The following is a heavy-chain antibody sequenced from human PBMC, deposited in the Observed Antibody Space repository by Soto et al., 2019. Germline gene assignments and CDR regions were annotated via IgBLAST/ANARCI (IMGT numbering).Heavy chain of an antibody. V-gene: IGHV1-24*01. CDR3: ATRVRIRDCGSTSCFKFDY. J-gene: IGHJ4*02. D-gene: IGHD2-2*01. CDR2: FDPEDGET. CDR1: GYTLTELS. Sequence: ASVKVSCKVSGYTLTELSMHWVRQAPGKGLEWMGGFDPEDGETIYAQKFQGRVTMTEDTSTDTAYMELSSLRSEDTAVYYCATRVRIRDCGSTSCFKFDYWGQGTLVTVSS.